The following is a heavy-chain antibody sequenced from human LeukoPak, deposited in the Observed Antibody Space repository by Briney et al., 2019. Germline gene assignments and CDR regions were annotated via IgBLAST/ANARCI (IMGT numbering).Heavy chain of an antibody. CDR1: GGSFSGYY. J-gene: IGHJ6*03. CDR2: INHSGST. Sequence: SETLSLTCAVYGGSFSGYYWSWIRQPPGKGLEWIGEINHSGSTNYNPSLKSRVTISVDTSKNQFSLKLSSVTAADTAVYYCARDKYTSGSSHYYYYMDVWGRGTTVTISS. CDR3: ARDKYTSGSSHYYYYMDV. V-gene: IGHV4-34*01. D-gene: IGHD3-10*01.